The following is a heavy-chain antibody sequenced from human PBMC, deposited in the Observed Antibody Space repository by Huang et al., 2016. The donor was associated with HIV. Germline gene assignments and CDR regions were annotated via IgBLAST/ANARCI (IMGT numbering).Heavy chain of an antibody. CDR2: MYYSGST. CDR3: VRHRPNYDFWSGYYPYFDD. Sequence: QVQLQESGRGLVKPSETLSLTCTVSGGSMSSSFYYWIGSMYYSGSTYCNPSLKSRVTISADTSNSQFSLKLTSVTAADSAVYYCVRHRPNYDFWSGYYPYFDDWGQGTLVTVSS. CDR1: GGSMSSSFYY. D-gene: IGHD3-3*01. V-gene: IGHV4-39*01. J-gene: IGHJ4*02.